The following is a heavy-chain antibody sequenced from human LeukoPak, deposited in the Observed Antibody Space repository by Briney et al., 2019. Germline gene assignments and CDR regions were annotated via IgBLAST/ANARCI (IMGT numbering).Heavy chain of an antibody. CDR3: ARDLSYGPYDY. V-gene: IGHV3-23*01. Sequence: GGSLRLSCVVSGISLSNYAMTWVRQAPGKGLEWVSYISERGGSTTYADSVKGRFTISRDNSKNTLYLQMNSLRAEDTAVYYCARDLSYGPYDYWGQGTLVTVSS. J-gene: IGHJ4*02. CDR2: ISERGGST. D-gene: IGHD5-18*01. CDR1: GISLSNYA.